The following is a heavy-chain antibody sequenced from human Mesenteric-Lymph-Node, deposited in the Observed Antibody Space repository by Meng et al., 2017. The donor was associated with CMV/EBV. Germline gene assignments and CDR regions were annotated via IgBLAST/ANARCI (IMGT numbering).Heavy chain of an antibody. CDR3: ARGSSPYSSSYGMDV. J-gene: IGHJ6*02. Sequence: GESLKISCAASGFTFSSYALTWVRQAPGEGLEWVSEISANGGRTVYADSVKGRFTVSRDNSKNTLYLQMNSLRAEDTAVYYCARGSSPYSSSYGMDVWGQGTTVTVSS. CDR1: GFTFSSYA. V-gene: IGHV3-23*01. D-gene: IGHD6-6*01. CDR2: ISANGGRT.